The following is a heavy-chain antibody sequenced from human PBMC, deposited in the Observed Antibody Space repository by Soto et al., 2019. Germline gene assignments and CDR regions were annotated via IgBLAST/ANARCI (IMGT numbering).Heavy chain of an antibody. CDR2: ISAYNGNT. Sequence: QVQLVQSGAEVKKPGASVKVSCKASGYTFTSYGISWVRQAPGQGLEWMGWISAYNGNTNYAQKLQGRVTMTTDTSTSTAYMELRSLRSDDTAVYYCARDEGGYSYGYRAYYYGMDVWGQGTTVTVSS. V-gene: IGHV1-18*01. CDR1: GYTFTSYG. D-gene: IGHD5-18*01. CDR3: ARDEGGYSYGYRAYYYGMDV. J-gene: IGHJ6*02.